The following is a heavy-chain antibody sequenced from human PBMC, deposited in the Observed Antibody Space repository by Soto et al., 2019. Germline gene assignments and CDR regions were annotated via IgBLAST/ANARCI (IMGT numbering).Heavy chain of an antibody. CDR1: GFTFSTYA. CDR2: IRGSGGNT. D-gene: IGHD6-19*01. J-gene: IGHJ3*02. CDR3: ARVKAQILSSGWYGGDDI. Sequence: EVQLLESGGGLVQPGGSLRLSCAASGFTFSTYAMSWVRQAPGKGLEWVATIRGSGGNTHYADSVKGRFTTSRDNSETTVYLQMTSRRAEDTAVYYCARVKAQILSSGWYGGDDIWGHGTMVTVSS. V-gene: IGHV3-23*01.